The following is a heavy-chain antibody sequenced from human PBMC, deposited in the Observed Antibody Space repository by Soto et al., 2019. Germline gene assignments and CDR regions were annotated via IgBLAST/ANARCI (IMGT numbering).Heavy chain of an antibody. CDR1: GYSFASYW. CDR3: ARHKDGGSWFDQYYHGMDV. V-gene: IGHV5-51*01. J-gene: IGHJ6*02. D-gene: IGHD6-13*01. CDR2: IYPGDSDT. Sequence: LKISCKGSGYSFASYWIGWVRHTPGRGLEWMGIIYPGDSDTKYSPSFQGQVAISVDKSISTAYLQWSSLKASDTGIYYCARHKDGGSWFDQYYHGMDVWGQGTTVTVSS.